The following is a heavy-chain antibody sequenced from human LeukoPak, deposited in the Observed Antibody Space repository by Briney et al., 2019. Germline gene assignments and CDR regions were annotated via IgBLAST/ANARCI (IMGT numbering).Heavy chain of an antibody. Sequence: GGSLRLSCAASGFTFSSYSMNWVRQAPGKGLEWVSYISSSSSTIYYADSVKGRFTISRDNAKNSLFLQMNSLRAEDTAVYYCARATRGAVVTAWDYWGQGTLVTVSS. J-gene: IGHJ4*02. CDR1: GFTFSSYS. V-gene: IGHV3-48*04. D-gene: IGHD2-21*02. CDR3: ARATRGAVVTAWDY. CDR2: ISSSSSTI.